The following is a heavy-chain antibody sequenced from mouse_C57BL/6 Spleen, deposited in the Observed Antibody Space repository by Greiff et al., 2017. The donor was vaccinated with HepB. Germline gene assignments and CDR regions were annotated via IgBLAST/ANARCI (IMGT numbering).Heavy chain of an antibody. Sequence: EVQLVESGGGLVQPKGSLKLSCAASGFSFNTYAMNWVRQAPGKGLEWVARIRSKSNNYATYYADSVKDRFTISRDDSESMLYLQTNNLKTEDTAMYYCVSTTVVAKESPYYAMDYWGQGTSVTVSS. CDR2: IRSKSNNYAT. CDR3: VSTTVVAKESPYYAMDY. J-gene: IGHJ4*01. CDR1: GFSFNTYA. D-gene: IGHD1-1*01. V-gene: IGHV10-1*01.